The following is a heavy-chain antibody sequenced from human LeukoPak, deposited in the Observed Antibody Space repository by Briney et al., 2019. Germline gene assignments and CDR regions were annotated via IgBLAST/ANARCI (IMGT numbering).Heavy chain of an antibody. CDR3: ARAREVVPAAALRA. V-gene: IGHV3-23*01. Sequence: GGSLRLSCAASGFTFSNYAMSWVRQAPGKGLEWVSTIVSGGGGATYYADSVKGRFTNSRDNAKNSLYLQMNSLRAEDTAVYYCARAREVVPAAALRAWGQGTLVTVSS. J-gene: IGHJ5*02. D-gene: IGHD2-2*01. CDR2: IVSGGGGAT. CDR1: GFTFSNYA.